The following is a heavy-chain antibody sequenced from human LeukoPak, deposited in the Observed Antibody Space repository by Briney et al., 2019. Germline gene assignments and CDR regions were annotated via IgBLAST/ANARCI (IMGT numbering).Heavy chain of an antibody. J-gene: IGHJ4*02. Sequence: SETLSLTCTVSGGSISSSNYYWGWIRQPPGKGLEWIGSMYYSGTTYYNPSLKSRVTISVDTSKNQFSLKLSSVTAADTAVYYCARGFGYEHDYWGQGTLVTVSS. CDR3: ARGFGYEHDY. CDR1: GGSISSSNYY. V-gene: IGHV4-39*01. CDR2: MYYSGTT. D-gene: IGHD5-12*01.